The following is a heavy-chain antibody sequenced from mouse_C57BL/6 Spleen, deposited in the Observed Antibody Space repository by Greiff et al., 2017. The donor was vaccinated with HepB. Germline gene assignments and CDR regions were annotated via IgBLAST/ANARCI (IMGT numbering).Heavy chain of an antibody. CDR1: GYTFTSYT. V-gene: IGHV1-4*01. Sequence: VQLQQSGAELARPGASVKMSCKASGYTFTSYTMHWVKQRPGQGLEWIGYINPSSGYTKYNQKFKDKATLTADKSSSTAYMQLSSLTSEDSAVYYCARLRTMRDYFDYWGQGTTLTVSS. D-gene: IGHD2-4*01. CDR2: INPSSGYT. J-gene: IGHJ2*01. CDR3: ARLRTMRDYFDY.